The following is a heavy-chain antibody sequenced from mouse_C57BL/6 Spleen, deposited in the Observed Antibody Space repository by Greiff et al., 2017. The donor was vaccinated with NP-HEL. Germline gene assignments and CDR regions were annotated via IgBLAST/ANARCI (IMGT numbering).Heavy chain of an antibody. V-gene: IGHV1-78*01. CDR1: GYPFTDHT. J-gene: IGHJ2*01. CDR3: ARGEKFITTVVVGDY. Sequence: VQLQQSDAELVKPGASVKISCKVSGYPFTDHTIHWMKQRPEQGLEWIGNIYPREGSTKYNEKFKGKATLTADKSSSTAYMQLHSLTSADSAVYFCARGEKFITTVVVGDYSGQGTTLTVSS. D-gene: IGHD1-1*01. CDR2: IYPREGST.